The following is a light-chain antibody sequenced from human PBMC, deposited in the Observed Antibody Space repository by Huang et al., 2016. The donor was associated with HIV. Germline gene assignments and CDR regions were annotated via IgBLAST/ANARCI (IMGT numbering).Light chain of an antibody. V-gene: IGKV4-1*01. CDR1: QTVLYNLIKKNY. J-gene: IGKJ1*01. CDR3: LQYYSVPQT. Sequence: DIVMTQSPDSLAVSPGEMATINCKSSQTVLYNLIKKNYLAWFKKNPGLPPKWLIYWANTRESGFPDRFIGSGSGTDFTLTINNLQAEDVAVYFCLQYYSVPQTFGHGTKVEIK. CDR2: WAN.